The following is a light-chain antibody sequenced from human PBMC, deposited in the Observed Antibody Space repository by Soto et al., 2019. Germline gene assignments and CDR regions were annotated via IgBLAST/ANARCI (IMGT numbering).Light chain of an antibody. CDR3: QQRHSWPRT. Sequence: IVLTQSLATLSLSSGTRAPLSCRASQNISNYLIWYQQRPGQAPRLLIYDVSNRATGIPARFSGSGSGTDFTLTISSLEPEDFVVYYCQQRHSWPRTFGQGTKVDIK. CDR2: DVS. J-gene: IGKJ1*01. V-gene: IGKV3-11*01. CDR1: QNISNY.